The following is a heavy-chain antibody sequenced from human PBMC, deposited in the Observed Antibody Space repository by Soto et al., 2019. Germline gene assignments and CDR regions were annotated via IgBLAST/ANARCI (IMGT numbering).Heavy chain of an antibody. CDR3: AKRRGAGGHFDY. CDR2: VSIGGST. Sequence: DVQLLESGGGLVQPEGSLRLSCAASGFTFSSYAMGWVRQGPGKGLEWVAVVSIGGSTHYADSVRGRFTISRDNSKNTLSLQMNSLTAGATAVYFCAKRRGAGGHFDYWGQGALVTVSS. J-gene: IGHJ4*02. CDR1: GFTFSSYA. D-gene: IGHD2-15*01. V-gene: IGHV3-23*01.